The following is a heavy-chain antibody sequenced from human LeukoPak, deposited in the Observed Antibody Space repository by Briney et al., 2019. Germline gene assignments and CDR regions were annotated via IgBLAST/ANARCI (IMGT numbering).Heavy chain of an antibody. D-gene: IGHD3-10*01. CDR3: ARTMVRGVIALYYFDY. Sequence: PSETLPLTCTVSGGSISSGGYYWSWIRQHPGKGLEWIGYIYYSGSTYYNPSLKSRVTISVDTSKNQFSLKLSSVTAADTAVYYCARTMVRGVIALYYFDYWGQGTLVTVSS. CDR1: GGSISSGGYY. CDR2: IYYSGST. J-gene: IGHJ4*02. V-gene: IGHV4-31*03.